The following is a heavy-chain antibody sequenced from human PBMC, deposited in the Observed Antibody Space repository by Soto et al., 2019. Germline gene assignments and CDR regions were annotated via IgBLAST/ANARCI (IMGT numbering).Heavy chain of an antibody. Sequence: EVQLVESGGGLVQPGGSLRLSCAASGFSFNSYSMDWVRQAPGKGLEWVAYISSSSTTVYYADVVRGRFTISRDNGKNSLYLQMNSLRDEDTAVYYCVREDIVLKIDLGYWGQGTLVTVSS. V-gene: IGHV3-48*02. J-gene: IGHJ4*02. D-gene: IGHD2-8*01. CDR2: ISSSSTTV. CDR3: VREDIVLKIDLGY. CDR1: GFSFNSYS.